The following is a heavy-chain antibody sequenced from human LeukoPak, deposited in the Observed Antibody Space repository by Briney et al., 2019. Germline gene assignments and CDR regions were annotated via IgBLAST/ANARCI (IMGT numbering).Heavy chain of an antibody. V-gene: IGHV1-69*13. CDR3: ARGVERYFDWLPFDY. CDR2: IIPTFGTA. Sequence: ASVKVSCKASGGTFSSYAISWVRQAPGQGLEWMGGIIPTFGTANYAQKFQGRVTITADESTSTAYMELSSLRSEDTAVYYCARGVERYFDWLPFDYWGRGTLVTVSS. D-gene: IGHD3-9*01. J-gene: IGHJ4*02. CDR1: GGTFSSYA.